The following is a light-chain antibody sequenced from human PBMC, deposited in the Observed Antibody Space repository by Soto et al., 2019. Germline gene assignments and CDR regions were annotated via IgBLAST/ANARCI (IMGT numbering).Light chain of an antibody. Sequence: DVQMTLSPSSLSASVGDSLTLTRRASQTVTSYLNWYQQKPGKAPKLLIYAASTLQSGVPSRFSGSGSGTEFTLTIISLQPEDFATYYCQQSYRFPKTFGRGTKVDIK. CDR3: QQSYRFPKT. CDR2: AAS. V-gene: IGKV1-39*01. J-gene: IGKJ1*01. CDR1: QTVTSY.